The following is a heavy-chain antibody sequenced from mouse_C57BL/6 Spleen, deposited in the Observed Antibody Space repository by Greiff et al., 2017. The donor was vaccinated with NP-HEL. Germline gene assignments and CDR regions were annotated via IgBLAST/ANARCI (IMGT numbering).Heavy chain of an antibody. D-gene: IGHD4-1*01. CDR1: GYTFTDYE. V-gene: IGHV1-15*01. Sequence: VKLQQSGAELVRPGASVTLSCKASGYTFTDYEMHWVKQTPVHGLEWIGAIDPETGGTAYNQKFKGKAILTADKSSSTAYMELRSLTSEDSAVYYCTRWLGHSFAYWGQGTLVTVSA. CDR3: TRWLGHSFAY. CDR2: IDPETGGT. J-gene: IGHJ3*01.